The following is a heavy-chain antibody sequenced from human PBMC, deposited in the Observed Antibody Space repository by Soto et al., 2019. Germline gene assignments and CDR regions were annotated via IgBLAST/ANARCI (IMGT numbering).Heavy chain of an antibody. D-gene: IGHD1-1*01. J-gene: IGHJ6*03. CDR2: IYYSGST. CDR1: GGSISSGGYY. Sequence: PSETLSLTCTVSGGSISSGGYYWSWIRQHPGKGLEWIGYIYYSGSTYYNPSLKSRVTISVDTSKNQFSLKLSSVTAADTAVYYCARCDTGTNYYYYYMDVWGKGTTVTVSS. V-gene: IGHV4-31*03. CDR3: ARCDTGTNYYYYYMDV.